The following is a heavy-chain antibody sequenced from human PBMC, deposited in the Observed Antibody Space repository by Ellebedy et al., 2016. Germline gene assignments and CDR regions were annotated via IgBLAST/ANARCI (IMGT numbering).Heavy chain of an antibody. D-gene: IGHD2-8*01. CDR3: AKYEPHFDY. J-gene: IGHJ4*02. Sequence: GGSLRLXCAASGFTFSSYAMHWVRQAPGKGLEWVAVISYDGSNKYYADSVKGRFTISRDNSKNTLYLQMNSLRAEDTAVYYCAKYEPHFDYWGQGTLVTVSS. V-gene: IGHV3-30-3*01. CDR2: ISYDGSNK. CDR1: GFTFSSYA.